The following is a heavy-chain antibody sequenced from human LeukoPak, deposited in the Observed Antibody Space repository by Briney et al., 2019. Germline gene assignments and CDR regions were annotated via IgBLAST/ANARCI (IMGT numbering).Heavy chain of an antibody. CDR3: AKEYDSTTYYPDY. D-gene: IGHD2/OR15-2a*01. Sequence: PGGSLRLSCAASGFTFSTYVMTWVRQAPGKGLEWVSSISGRGGSTYYADSVKGRFTISRDNSKNTLYLQINRLRAEDTAVYSCAKEYDSTTYYPDYWGQGTLVTVSS. CDR2: ISGRGGST. J-gene: IGHJ4*02. CDR1: GFTFSTYV. V-gene: IGHV3-23*01.